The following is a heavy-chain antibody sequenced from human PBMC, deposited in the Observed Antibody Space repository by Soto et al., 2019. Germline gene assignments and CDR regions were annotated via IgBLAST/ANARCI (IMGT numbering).Heavy chain of an antibody. CDR1: GFTFSSYW. J-gene: IGHJ5*02. D-gene: IGHD3-10*01. CDR3: ARDDNMVRGVSWFDP. Sequence: GGSLRLSCAASGFTFSSYWRSWVRQAPGKGLEWVANIKQDGSEKYYVDSVKGRFTISRDNAKNSLYLQMNSLRAEDTAVYYCARDDNMVRGVSWFDPWGQGTLVTVYS. CDR2: IKQDGSEK. V-gene: IGHV3-7*03.